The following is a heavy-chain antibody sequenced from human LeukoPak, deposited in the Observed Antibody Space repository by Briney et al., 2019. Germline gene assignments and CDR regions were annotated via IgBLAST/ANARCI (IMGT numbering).Heavy chain of an antibody. D-gene: IGHD1-1*01. CDR2: ISSSSSTI. CDR3: ASHRMVQVRPYYFDY. V-gene: IGHV3-48*01. J-gene: IGHJ4*02. CDR1: GFTFSSYS. Sequence: GGSLRLSCAASGFTFSSYSMNWVRQAPGKGLEWVSYISSSSSTIYYADSVKGRFTISRDNAKNSLYLQMNSLRAEDTAVYYCASHRMVQVRPYYFDYWGQGTLVTVSS.